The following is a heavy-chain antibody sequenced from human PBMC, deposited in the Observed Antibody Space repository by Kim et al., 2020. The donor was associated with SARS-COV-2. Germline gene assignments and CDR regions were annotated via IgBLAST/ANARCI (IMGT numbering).Heavy chain of an antibody. D-gene: IGHD3-9*01. CDR3: ARSTYYDILTGYYVWPYFDY. CDR2: IYYSGST. J-gene: IGHJ4*02. Sequence: SETLSLTCTVSGGSISSYYWSWIRQPPGKGLEWIGYIYYSGSTNYNPSLKSRVTISVDTSKNQFSLKLSSVTAADTAVYYCARSTYYDILTGYYVWPYFDYWGQGTLVTVSS. CDR1: GGSISSYY. V-gene: IGHV4-59*01.